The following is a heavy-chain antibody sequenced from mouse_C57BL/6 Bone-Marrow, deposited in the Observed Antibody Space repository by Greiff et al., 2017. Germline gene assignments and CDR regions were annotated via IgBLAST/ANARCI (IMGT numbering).Heavy chain of an antibody. J-gene: IGHJ2*01. CDR3: ARHRAPYFDY. D-gene: IGHD3-3*01. V-gene: IGHV5-6*01. Sequence: EVQVVESGGDLVKPGGSLKLSCAASGFTFSSYGMSWVRQTPDKRLEWVATISSGGSYTYYPDSVKGRFTISRDNAKNTLYLHMSSLKSEDTAMYYCARHRAPYFDYWGQGTTLTVSS. CDR2: ISSGGSYT. CDR1: GFTFSSYG.